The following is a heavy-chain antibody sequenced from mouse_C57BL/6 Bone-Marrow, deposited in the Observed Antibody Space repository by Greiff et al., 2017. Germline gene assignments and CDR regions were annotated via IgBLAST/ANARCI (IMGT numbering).Heavy chain of an antibody. J-gene: IGHJ2*01. V-gene: IGHV1-76*01. Sequence: QVQLQQSGAELVRPGASVKLSCKASGYTFTDYYINWVKQRPGQGFEWIARIYPGSGNTYYYETFKGKAKLTAEKSSSTAYMQLSSLTSEDSAVYCCARKAKGGYYLDYWGQGTTLTVSS. CDR1: GYTFTDYY. CDR3: ARKAKGGYYLDY. CDR2: IYPGSGNT. D-gene: IGHD3-2*02.